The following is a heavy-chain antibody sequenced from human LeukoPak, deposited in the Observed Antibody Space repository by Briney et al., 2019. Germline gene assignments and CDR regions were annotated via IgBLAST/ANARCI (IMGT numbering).Heavy chain of an antibody. V-gene: IGHV4-59*08. CDR1: GGSISSYY. J-gene: IGHJ3*02. D-gene: IGHD3-22*01. Sequence: SETLSLTCTVSGGSISSYYWSWIRQPPGKGLEWIGYIYYSGSTNYNPSLKSRVTISVDTSKNQFSLKLSSVTAADTAVYYCARLPDYYDSSGDAFDIWGQGTMVTVSS. CDR2: IYYSGST. CDR3: ARLPDYYDSSGDAFDI.